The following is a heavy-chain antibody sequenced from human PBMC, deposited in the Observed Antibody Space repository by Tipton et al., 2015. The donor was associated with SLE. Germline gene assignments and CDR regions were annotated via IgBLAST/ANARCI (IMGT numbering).Heavy chain of an antibody. CDR1: GFTFSSYG. CDR3: ASQLTILDAFDI. V-gene: IGHV3-33*01. J-gene: IGHJ3*02. D-gene: IGHD1-1*01. Sequence: LSLTCAASGFTFSSYGMHWVRQAPGKGLEWVAVIWYDGSNKYYADSVKGRFTISRDNSKNTLYLQMNSLRAEDTAVYYCASQLTILDAFDIWGQGTMITVSS. CDR2: IWYDGSNK.